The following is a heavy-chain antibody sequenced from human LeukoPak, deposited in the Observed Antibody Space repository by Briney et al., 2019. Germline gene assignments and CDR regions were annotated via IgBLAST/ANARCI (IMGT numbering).Heavy chain of an antibody. CDR1: GGSISSYY. Sequence: SETLSLTCTVSGGSISSYYWSWIRQPAGKGLEWIGRIYTSGSTNYNPSLKSRVTMSVDTSKNQFSLKLSSVTAADTAVYYCARHRCSGGSCYPMNWFDPWGQGTLVTVSS. J-gene: IGHJ5*02. CDR3: ARHRCSGGSCYPMNWFDP. V-gene: IGHV4-4*07. CDR2: IYTSGST. D-gene: IGHD2-15*01.